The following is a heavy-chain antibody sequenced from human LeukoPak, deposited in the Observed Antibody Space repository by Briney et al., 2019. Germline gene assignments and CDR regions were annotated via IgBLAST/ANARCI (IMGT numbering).Heavy chain of an antibody. J-gene: IGHJ3*02. Sequence: GGSLRLSCAASGFTFSSYSMNWVRQAPGKGLEWVSSISSSSSYIYYADSVKGRFTISRDNSESTVFLQMNSLRVEDTAVYYCAKDDYDYWTGYGSGAFDMWGQGTVVTVSS. D-gene: IGHD3-3*01. CDR1: GFTFSSYS. CDR2: ISSSSSYI. V-gene: IGHV3-21*01. CDR3: AKDDYDYWTGYGSGAFDM.